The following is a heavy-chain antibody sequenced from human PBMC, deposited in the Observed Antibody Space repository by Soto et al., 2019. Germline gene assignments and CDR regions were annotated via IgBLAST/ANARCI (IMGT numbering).Heavy chain of an antibody. J-gene: IGHJ4*02. V-gene: IGHV3-33*01. CDR2: IWFDGNSK. Sequence: QVQLVESGGGVVQPGRSLRLSCAASGFSFKNHGMHWVRQAPGKGLEWLAVIWFDGNSKYYAESVQGRFTISRDNSKNTLDLQMNSLRADDTALYYCARDFHYDRSGCIDSWGQGTLVTVSS. D-gene: IGHD3-22*01. CDR1: GFSFKNHG. CDR3: ARDFHYDRSGCIDS.